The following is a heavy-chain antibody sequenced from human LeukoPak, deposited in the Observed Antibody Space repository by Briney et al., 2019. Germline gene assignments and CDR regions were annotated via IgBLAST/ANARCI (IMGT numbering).Heavy chain of an antibody. D-gene: IGHD6-13*01. CDR3: ARGMAAGPARLLYYFDY. V-gene: IGHV3-7*01. Sequence: GGSLRLSCAASGFTFSSYWMSWVRQAPGKGLEWVANIKQDGSEKYYVDSVKGRFTISRDNAKNSLYLQMNSLRAEDTAVYYCARGMAAGPARLLYYFDYWGQGTLVTVSS. CDR1: GFTFSSYW. CDR2: IKQDGSEK. J-gene: IGHJ4*02.